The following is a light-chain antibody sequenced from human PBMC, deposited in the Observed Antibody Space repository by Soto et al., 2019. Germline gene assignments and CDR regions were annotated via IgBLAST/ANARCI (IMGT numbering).Light chain of an antibody. J-gene: IGKJ4*01. CDR1: QSVSSF. Sequence: DIVLTQSPATLSLSPGERATLSCRASQSVSSFLAWYQQKPGQAPRLLIFDASKRATGIPARFSGSGSGPDFTLTISSLEPEDFAVYYCQQRYTSPPTFGGGTKVEIK. CDR2: DAS. CDR3: QQRYTSPPT. V-gene: IGKV3-11*01.